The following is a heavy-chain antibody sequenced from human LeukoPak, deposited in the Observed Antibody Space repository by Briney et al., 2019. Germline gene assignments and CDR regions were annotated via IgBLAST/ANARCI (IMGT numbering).Heavy chain of an antibody. Sequence: GGSLRLSCAASGFTFSSYTMNWVRQAPGKGLEWVSYISSSGSTIYYADSVKGRFTISRDNAKNSLYLQMNSLRAEDTAVYYCARGEDLYCSSTSCYPVWGKGTTVTISS. J-gene: IGHJ6*04. CDR2: ISSSGSTI. CDR3: ARGEDLYCSSTSCYPV. D-gene: IGHD2-2*01. CDR1: GFTFSSYT. V-gene: IGHV3-48*04.